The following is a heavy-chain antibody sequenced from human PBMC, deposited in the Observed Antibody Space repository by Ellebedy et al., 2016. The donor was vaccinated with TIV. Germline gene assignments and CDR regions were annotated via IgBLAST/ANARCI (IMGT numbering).Heavy chain of an antibody. CDR1: GFTFSDST. J-gene: IGHJ4*02. Sequence: GESLKISCAASGFTFSDSTMHWVRQASGKGLEWLGRIKDKPNNYATAYSPSVQGRFTISRDDSSNTAYLQMSSLKTEDTAVYYCCRHGRGTNGNFYFLDYWGQGTLVTVSS. V-gene: IGHV3-73*01. D-gene: IGHD2-8*01. CDR2: IKDKPNNYAT. CDR3: CRHGRGTNGNFYFLDY.